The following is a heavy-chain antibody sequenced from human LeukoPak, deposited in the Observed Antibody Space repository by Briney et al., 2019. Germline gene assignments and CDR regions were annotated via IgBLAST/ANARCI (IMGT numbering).Heavy chain of an antibody. V-gene: IGHV3-7*01. CDR1: GFTFSAYW. CDR2: IKEDGTEK. Sequence: PGGSLRLSCAASGFTFSAYWMTWVRQAPGKGLEWVANIKEDGTEKNYVDSVKGRFTISRDNVKKSLYLEMNSLRVEDTAVYYCARGRWSDYWGQGTQVTASS. CDR3: ARGRWSDY. J-gene: IGHJ4*02. D-gene: IGHD5-24*01.